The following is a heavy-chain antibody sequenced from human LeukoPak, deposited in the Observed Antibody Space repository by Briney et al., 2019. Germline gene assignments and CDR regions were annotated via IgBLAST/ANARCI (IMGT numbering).Heavy chain of an antibody. J-gene: IGHJ4*02. V-gene: IGHV1-18*01. CDR2: ISAYNGNT. CDR1: GYTFTSYG. CDR3: ARVPFLYYYDSSGYYFDY. Sequence: ASVKVSCKASGYTFTSYGIGWVRQAPGQGLEWMGWISAYNGNTNYAQKLQGRVTMTTDTSTSTAYMELRSLRSDDTAVYYCARVPFLYYYDSSGYYFDYWGQGTLVIVSS. D-gene: IGHD3-22*01.